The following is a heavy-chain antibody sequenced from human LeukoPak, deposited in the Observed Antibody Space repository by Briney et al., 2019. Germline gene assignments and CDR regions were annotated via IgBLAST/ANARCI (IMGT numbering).Heavy chain of an antibody. CDR3: ARDSAVAAHGGAIDY. CDR1: GGSISSGGYY. J-gene: IGHJ4*02. CDR2: IYYSGST. V-gene: IGHV4-30-2*01. Sequence: SETLSLTCTVSGGSISSGGYYWSWIRQPPGKGLEWIGYIYYSGSTYYNPSLKSRVTISVDRSKNQFSLKLSSVTAADTAVYYCARDSAVAAHGGAIDYWGQGTLVTVSS. D-gene: IGHD6-19*01.